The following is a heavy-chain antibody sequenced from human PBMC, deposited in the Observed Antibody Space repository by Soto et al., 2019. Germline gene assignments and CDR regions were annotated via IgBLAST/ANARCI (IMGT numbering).Heavy chain of an antibody. Sequence: QLQLQESGPGLVKPSETLSLTCFVSGGSISSNNYYWGWIRQPPGKGLEWIGSMSYSRSTYYNPSLRSRVTLPVDTSKNQSSLKLTSVTAADTVCYYCASNLRPTNWGGGCFDYWGQGPLVTVSS. J-gene: IGHJ4*02. D-gene: IGHD7-27*01. CDR3: ASNLRPTNWGGGCFDY. CDR1: GGSISSNNYY. CDR2: MSYSRST. V-gene: IGHV4-39*01.